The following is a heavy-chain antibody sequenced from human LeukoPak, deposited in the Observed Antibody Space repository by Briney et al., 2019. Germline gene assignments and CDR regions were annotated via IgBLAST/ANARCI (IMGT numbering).Heavy chain of an antibody. CDR2: IRYDGGTK. J-gene: IGHJ4*02. CDR3: AKDGVVVVPAEDY. D-gene: IGHD2-2*01. V-gene: IGHV3-30*02. CDR1: GFTFSSYG. Sequence: PGGSLRLSCAASGFTFSSYGMHWVRQAPGKGLEWVAFIRYDGGTKYYADSVKGRFTISRDNSKNTLYLQMNSLRAEDTAVYYCAKDGVVVVPAEDYWGQGTLVTVSS.